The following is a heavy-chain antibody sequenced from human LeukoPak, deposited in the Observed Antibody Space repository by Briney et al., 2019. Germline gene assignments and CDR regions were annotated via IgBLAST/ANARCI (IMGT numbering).Heavy chain of an antibody. V-gene: IGHV1-69*05. Sequence: GSSVKVSCKASGGTFSSYAISWVRQAPGQGLEWMGGIIPIFGTANYAQKFQGRVTITTDESTSTAYMELSSLRSEDTAVYYCARESRHITIFGVVNYWFDPWGQGTLVTVSS. CDR1: GGTFSSYA. J-gene: IGHJ5*02. CDR3: ARESRHITIFGVVNYWFDP. D-gene: IGHD3-3*01. CDR2: IIPIFGTA.